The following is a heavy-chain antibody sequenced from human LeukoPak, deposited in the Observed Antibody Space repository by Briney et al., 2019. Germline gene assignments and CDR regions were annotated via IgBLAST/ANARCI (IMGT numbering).Heavy chain of an antibody. CDR3: ATSLVGLTYDEHFQH. J-gene: IGHJ1*01. Sequence: GGSLRLSCAASGFTLSSYWMHWVRQAPGKGLVWVSRINNDGSITIYADSVKGRFTISRDNAKNTLYLQMNSLRAEDTAVYYCATSLVGLTYDEHFQHWGQGTLVTVSS. D-gene: IGHD1-26*01. CDR1: GFTLSSYW. V-gene: IGHV3-74*01. CDR2: INNDGSIT.